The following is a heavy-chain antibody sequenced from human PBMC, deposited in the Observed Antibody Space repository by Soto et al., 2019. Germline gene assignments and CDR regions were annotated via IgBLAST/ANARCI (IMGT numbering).Heavy chain of an antibody. D-gene: IGHD1-1*01. J-gene: IGHJ4*02. CDR1: GYTFTSYA. CDR3: ARDVEATGD. Sequence: QVQLVQSGAEVKKPGASVKVSCKASGYTFTSYAMHWVRQAPGQRLEWMGWINACNGNTKYSQKFQGRVTITRDTSASAAYMQLSSMRYDDTAEYYCARDVEATGDWGQGTLVTVSS. CDR2: INACNGNT. V-gene: IGHV1-3*01.